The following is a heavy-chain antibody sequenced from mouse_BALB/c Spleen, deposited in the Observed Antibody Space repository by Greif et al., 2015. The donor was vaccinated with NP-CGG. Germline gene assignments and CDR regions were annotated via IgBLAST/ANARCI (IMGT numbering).Heavy chain of an antibody. J-gene: IGHJ4*01. CDR1: GYTFTSYN. CDR2: IYPGNGDT. V-gene: IGHV1-12*01. Sequence: QVQLQQSGAELVKPGASVKMSCKASGYTFTSYNMHWVKQTPGQGPEWIGAIYPGNGDTSYNQKFKGKATLTADKSSSTAYMQLSSLTSEDSAVYYCQITTTAMDYWGQGTSVAVSS. D-gene: IGHD2-4*01. CDR3: QITTTAMDY.